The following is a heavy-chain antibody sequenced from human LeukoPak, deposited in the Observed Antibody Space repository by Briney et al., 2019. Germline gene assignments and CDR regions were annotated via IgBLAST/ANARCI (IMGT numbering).Heavy chain of an antibody. D-gene: IGHD4-11*01. J-gene: IGHJ4*02. CDR2: ISWNSGSI. Sequence: GGSLRLSCAASGFTFDDYAMHWVRQAPGKGLEWVSGISWNSGSIGYADSVKGRFTISRDNAKNSLYLQMNSLRAEDTALYYCAKDTGHSSNLLFDYWGQGTLVTVSS. V-gene: IGHV3-9*01. CDR1: GFTFDDYA. CDR3: AKDTGHSSNLLFDY.